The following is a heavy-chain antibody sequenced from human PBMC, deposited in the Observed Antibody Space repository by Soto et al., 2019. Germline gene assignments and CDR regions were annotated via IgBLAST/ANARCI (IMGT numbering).Heavy chain of an antibody. J-gene: IGHJ3*02. CDR2: ISSSSSTI. CDR1: GFTFSSYS. CDR3: ASGSGRGRNAFDI. D-gene: IGHD3-10*01. Sequence: GGSLRLSCVASGFTFSSYSMNWVRQAPGKGLEWVSYISSSSSTIYYADSVKGRFTISRDNAKNSLYLQMNSLRDEDTAVYYCASGSGRGRNAFDIWGQGTMVTVSS. V-gene: IGHV3-48*02.